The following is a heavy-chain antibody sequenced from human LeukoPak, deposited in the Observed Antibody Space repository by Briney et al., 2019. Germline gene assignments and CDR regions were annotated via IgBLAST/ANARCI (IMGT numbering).Heavy chain of an antibody. CDR2: TYYRSKWYN. CDR1: GDSVSINSAA. J-gene: IGHJ4*02. D-gene: IGHD3-22*01. CDR3: AREEWTYYYDSSGYHYYFDY. Sequence: SQTLSLTCAISGDSVSINSAAWNWIRQSPSRGLEWLGRTYYRSKWYNDYAVSVKSRITINPDTSKNQFSLQLNSVTPEDTAVYYCAREEWTYYYDSSGYHYYFDYWGQGTLVTVSS. V-gene: IGHV6-1*01.